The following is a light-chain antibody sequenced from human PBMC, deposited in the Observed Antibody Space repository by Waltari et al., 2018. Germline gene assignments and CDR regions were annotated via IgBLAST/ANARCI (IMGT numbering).Light chain of an antibody. V-gene: IGKV3D-15*01. CDR1: QNIRNS. J-gene: IGKJ1*01. CDR2: LAS. Sequence: EIVMTQSPATLSVTPGARATPPCRASQNIRNSLAWYQQKPGQAPRLLISLASTRATGIPARFSGSGSGTQFSLTISSLQHEDFAIYYCQHHSTWPPTFGPGTRV. CDR3: QHHSTWPPT.